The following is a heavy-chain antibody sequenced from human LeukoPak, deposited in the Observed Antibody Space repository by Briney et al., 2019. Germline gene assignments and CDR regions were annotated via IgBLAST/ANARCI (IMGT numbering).Heavy chain of an antibody. CDR3: ASLYCSSTSCYPPFDP. J-gene: IGHJ5*02. Sequence: GASVKVSXKASGYTFTSYGISWVRQAPGQGREWMGWISADNGNTNYAQKLQGRVTMTTDTSTSTAHMELRSLRSDDTAVYYCASLYCSSTSCYPPFDPWGQGTLVTVSS. V-gene: IGHV1-18*01. CDR2: ISADNGNT. CDR1: GYTFTSYG. D-gene: IGHD2-2*01.